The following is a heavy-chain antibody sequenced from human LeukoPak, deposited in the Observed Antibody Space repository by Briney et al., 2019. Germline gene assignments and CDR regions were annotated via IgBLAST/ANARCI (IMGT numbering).Heavy chain of an antibody. J-gene: IGHJ6*03. CDR1: GFTLDDYG. D-gene: IGHD5-12*01. CDR2: INWNGGST. CDR3: ARDPYSGYYGDYYYYYMDV. V-gene: IGHV3-20*04. Sequence: PGGSLRLSCAASGFTLDDYGMSWVRQAPGKGLEWVSGINWNGGSTGYADSVKGRFTISRDNAKNSLYLQINSLRAEDTAVYYCARDPYSGYYGDYYYYYMDVWGKGTTVTISS.